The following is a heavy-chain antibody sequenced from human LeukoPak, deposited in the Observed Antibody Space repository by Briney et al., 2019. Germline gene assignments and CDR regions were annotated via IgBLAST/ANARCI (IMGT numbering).Heavy chain of an antibody. CDR2: IYYSGST. J-gene: IGHJ4*02. CDR1: GGSISSSSYY. V-gene: IGHV4-39*01. CDR3: ARHYCSGGSCYGGGVFDY. Sequence: SETLSLTCTVSGGSISSSSYYWGWIRQPPGKGLEWIGSIYYSGSTYYNPSLKSRVTISVDTSKNQFSLKLSSVTAADTAVYYCARHYCSGGSCYGGGVFDYWGQGTLVTVSS. D-gene: IGHD2-15*01.